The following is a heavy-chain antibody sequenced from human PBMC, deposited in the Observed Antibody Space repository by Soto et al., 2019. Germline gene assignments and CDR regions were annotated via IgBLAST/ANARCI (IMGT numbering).Heavy chain of an antibody. CDR1: GYTFTSYD. J-gene: IGHJ4*02. D-gene: IGHD3-3*01. CDR3: ARVVESVFWSGYQYYFDY. Sequence: GASVKVSCKASGYTFTSYDINWVRQATGQGLEWMGWMNPNSGGTNYAQKFQGWVTMTRDTSISTAYMELSRLRSDDTAVYYCARVVESVFWSGYQYYFDYWGQGTLVTVSS. CDR2: MNPNSGGT. V-gene: IGHV1-2*04.